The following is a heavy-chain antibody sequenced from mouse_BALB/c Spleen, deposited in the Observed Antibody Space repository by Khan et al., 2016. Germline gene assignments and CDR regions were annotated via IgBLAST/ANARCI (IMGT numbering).Heavy chain of an antibody. V-gene: IGHV5-6-4*01. CDR2: ISSGGSYI. CDR3: TRDRYGEGPFAY. D-gene: IGHD2-14*01. CDR1: GFTFSSYT. J-gene: IGHJ3*01. Sequence: EVELVESGGGLVKPGGSLKLSCAASGFTFSSYTMSWVRQTPEKRLEWVATISSGGSYIYYPDSVKGRFTISRDNAKKTLYLQMSSLKSEDTAMYCCTRDRYGEGPFAYWGQGTLVTVSA.